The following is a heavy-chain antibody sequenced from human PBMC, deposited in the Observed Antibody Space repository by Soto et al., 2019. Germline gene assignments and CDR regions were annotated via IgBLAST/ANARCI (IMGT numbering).Heavy chain of an antibody. Sequence: SETQSLTCTVSGGSIRSGGCYRSWIRQHPGKGLEWIGYIYYSGSTYYNPSLESRVTISVDTSKNQFSLKLSSVTAADTAVYYCARARTVVYAIGAYYFDYWGQGTLVTVSS. J-gene: IGHJ4*02. D-gene: IGHD2-8*02. V-gene: IGHV4-31*03. CDR3: ARARTVVYAIGAYYFDY. CDR1: GGSIRSGGCY. CDR2: IYYSGST.